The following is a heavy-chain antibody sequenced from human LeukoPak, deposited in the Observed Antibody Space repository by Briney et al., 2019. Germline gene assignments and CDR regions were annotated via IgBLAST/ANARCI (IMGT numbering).Heavy chain of an antibody. D-gene: IGHD5-18*01. CDR3: ARAAVDTDMVTPPLNWFDP. Sequence: SVKVSCKASGGTFSSYAISWVRQAPGQGLEWMGRIIPIFGIANYAQKFQGRVTITADKSTSTAYMELSSLRSEDTAVYYCARAAVDTDMVTPPLNWFDPWGQGTLVTVSS. CDR1: GGTFSSYA. CDR2: IIPIFGIA. V-gene: IGHV1-69*04. J-gene: IGHJ5*02.